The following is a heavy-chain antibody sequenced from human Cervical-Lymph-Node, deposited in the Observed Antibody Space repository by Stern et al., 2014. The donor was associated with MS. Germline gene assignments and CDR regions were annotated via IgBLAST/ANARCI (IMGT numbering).Heavy chain of an antibody. CDR1: GGTFSSSYA. CDR3: ARGVVSNRAAATLHNLFDP. V-gene: IGHV1-69*11. J-gene: IGHJ5*02. Sequence: VQLVQSGAEVKKPGSSVNVSCKASGGTFSSSYAITWLRQAPGQGLEWMGRIIPILGPPNYAQKFQDRVTIPADASTSTAYMELRSLRSEDTAVYYCARGVVSNRAAATLHNLFDPWGQGTLVTVSS. CDR2: IIPILGPP. D-gene: IGHD2-15*01.